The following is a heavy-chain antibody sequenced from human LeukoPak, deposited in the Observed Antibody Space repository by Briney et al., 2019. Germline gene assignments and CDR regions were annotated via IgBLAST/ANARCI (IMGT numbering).Heavy chain of an antibody. J-gene: IGHJ3*01. D-gene: IGHD2-8*01. CDR2: ITGNSGTT. CDR1: GLISSNYA. Sequence: GGSLRLSCAASGLISSNYAMTWVRQAPGKGLEWVSSITGNSGTTKYADSVKGRFTMSRDNSRNTLYLQMDSLRAEDTAVYYCAKDPNGDYIGAFDAWGPGTMVIVSS. V-gene: IGHV3-23*01. CDR3: AKDPNGDYIGAFDA.